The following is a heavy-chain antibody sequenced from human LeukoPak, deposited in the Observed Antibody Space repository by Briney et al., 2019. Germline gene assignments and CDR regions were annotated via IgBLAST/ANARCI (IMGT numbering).Heavy chain of an antibody. J-gene: IGHJ5*02. CDR1: GGSISSYY. Sequence: KPSETLSLTCTVSGGSISSYYWSWIRQPPGKGLEWIGYIYYSGSTNYNPSLKSRVTISVDTSKNQFSLKLSSVTAADTAVYYCARVGDFGDWFDPWGQGTLVTVAS. CDR2: IYYSGST. D-gene: IGHD3-16*01. CDR3: ARVGDFGDWFDP. V-gene: IGHV4-59*01.